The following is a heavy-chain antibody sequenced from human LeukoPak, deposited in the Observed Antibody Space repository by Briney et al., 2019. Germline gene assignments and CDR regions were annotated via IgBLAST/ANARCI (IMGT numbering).Heavy chain of an antibody. CDR3: AREDRVAAGATSWFDP. CDR1: GGSISSGGYY. CDR2: IFYSGST. D-gene: IGHD6-13*01. V-gene: IGHV4-31*03. Sequence: PSQTLSLTCNVSGGSISSGGYYWGWLRQPPGKGLEWIVYIFYSGSTYYNPSLKSRVTISVDTSNNQFSLKLSSVTAADTAVYYCAREDRVAAGATSWFDPWGQGTLVTVSS. J-gene: IGHJ5*02.